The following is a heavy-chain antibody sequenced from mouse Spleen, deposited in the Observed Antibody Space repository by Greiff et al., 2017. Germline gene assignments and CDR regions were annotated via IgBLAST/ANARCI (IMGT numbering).Heavy chain of an antibody. Sequence: VQLQQPGTELVKPGASVKLSCKASGYTFTSYWMHWVKQRPGQGLEWIGRIDPEDGDTEYAPKFQGKATMTADTSSNTAYLQLSSLTSEDTAVYYCTTLYDYDEGFDYWGQGTTLTVSS. CDR2: IDPEDGDT. CDR1: GYTFTSYW. V-gene: IGHV14-1*01. CDR3: TTLYDYDEGFDY. D-gene: IGHD2-4*01. J-gene: IGHJ2*01.